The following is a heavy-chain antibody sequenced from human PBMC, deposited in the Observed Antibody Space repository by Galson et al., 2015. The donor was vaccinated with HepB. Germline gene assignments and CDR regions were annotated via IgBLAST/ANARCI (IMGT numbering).Heavy chain of an antibody. CDR2: ISSSSSYT. D-gene: IGHD3-22*01. CDR1: GFTFSDYY. J-gene: IGHJ4*02. Sequence: SLRLSCAASGFTFSDYYMSWIRQAPGKGLEWVSYISSSSSYTNYADSVKGRFTISGDNAKNSLYLQMNSLRAEDTAVYYCARSIVVVKPFDYWGQGTLVTVSS. V-gene: IGHV3-11*03. CDR3: ARSIVVVKPFDY.